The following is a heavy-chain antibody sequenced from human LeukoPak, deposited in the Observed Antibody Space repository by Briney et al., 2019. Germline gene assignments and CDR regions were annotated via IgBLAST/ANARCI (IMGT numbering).Heavy chain of an antibody. CDR3: ARRILRRGEFDY. Sequence: ETLSLTCTVSGGSISSYYWSWIRQPPGKGLEWIGYIYYSGSTNYNPSLKSRVTISVDTSKNQFSLKLSSVAAADTAVYYCARRILRRGEFDYWGQGTLVTVSS. V-gene: IGHV4-59*08. CDR1: GGSISSYY. D-gene: IGHD3-10*01. CDR2: IYYSGST. J-gene: IGHJ4*02.